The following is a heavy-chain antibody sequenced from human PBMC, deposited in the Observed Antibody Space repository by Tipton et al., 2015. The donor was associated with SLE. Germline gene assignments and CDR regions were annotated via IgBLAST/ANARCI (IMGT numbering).Heavy chain of an antibody. J-gene: IGHJ4*02. V-gene: IGHV1-69*01. CDR3: ARHRACSGDCPYFFDY. CDR2: IVPFFGTT. CDR1: GGTFSSYG. Sequence: QVQLVQSGAEVKKPGSSVKVSCEASGGTFSSYGLSWVRPAPGQGLEWMGEIVPFFGTTNYAQKFKGRVTITTDESTTTAYMERSSLRSEDTAVYYCARHRACSGDCPYFFDYWGQGTLVSVSS. D-gene: IGHD2-21*01.